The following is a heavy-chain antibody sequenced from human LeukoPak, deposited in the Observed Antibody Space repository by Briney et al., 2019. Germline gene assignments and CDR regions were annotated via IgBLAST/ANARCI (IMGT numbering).Heavy chain of an antibody. CDR3: AKDTGELLLARHY. Sequence: GGSLGLSCAASGFTFSSYAMSWVRQAPGKGLEWVSAISGSGGSTYYADSVKGRFTISRDNSKNTLYLQMNSLRAEDTAVYYCAKDTGELLLARHYWGQGTLVTVSS. J-gene: IGHJ4*02. CDR2: ISGSGGST. V-gene: IGHV3-23*01. CDR1: GFTFSSYA. D-gene: IGHD1-26*01.